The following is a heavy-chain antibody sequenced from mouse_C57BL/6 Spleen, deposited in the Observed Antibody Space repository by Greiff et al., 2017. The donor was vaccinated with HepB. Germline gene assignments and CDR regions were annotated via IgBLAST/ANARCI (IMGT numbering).Heavy chain of an antibody. Sequence: ESGPGLVKPSQSLSLTCSVTGYSITSGYYWNWIRQFPGNKLEWMGYISYDGSNNYNPSLKNRISITRDTSKNQFFLKLNSVTTEDTATYYCARDRPHYYGSSYGWFAYWGQGTLVTVSA. V-gene: IGHV3-6*01. CDR3: ARDRPHYYGSSYGWFAY. D-gene: IGHD1-1*01. CDR2: ISYDGSN. CDR1: GYSITSGYY. J-gene: IGHJ3*01.